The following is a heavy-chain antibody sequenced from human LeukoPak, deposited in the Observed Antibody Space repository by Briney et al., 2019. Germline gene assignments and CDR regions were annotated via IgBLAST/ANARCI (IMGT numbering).Heavy chain of an antibody. D-gene: IGHD4-17*01. V-gene: IGHV3-23*01. CDR3: ARDEGLSPMTTVTTGPYY. CDR1: GFTFSSYA. Sequence: SGGSLRLSCAASGFTFSSYAMRWVRQAPGKGVEWVSAISGSGGSTHYADSVKGRFTISRDNSKNTLYLQMNSLRAEDTAVYYCARDEGLSPMTTVTTGPYYWGQGTLVTVSS. CDR2: ISGSGGST. J-gene: IGHJ4*02.